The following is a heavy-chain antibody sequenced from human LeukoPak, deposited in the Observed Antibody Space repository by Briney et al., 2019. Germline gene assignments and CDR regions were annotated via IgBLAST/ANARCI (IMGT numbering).Heavy chain of an antibody. J-gene: IGHJ5*02. CDR2: IYYSGST. CDR3: ARGIGAAGTARFDP. CDR1: GGSISSYY. D-gene: IGHD6-13*01. Sequence: PSETLSLTCTVSGGSISSYYWSWIRQPPGKGLGWIGYIYYSGSTNYNPSLKSRVTISVDTSKNQFSLKLSSVTAADTAVYYCARGIGAAGTARFDPWGQGTLVTVSS. V-gene: IGHV4-59*08.